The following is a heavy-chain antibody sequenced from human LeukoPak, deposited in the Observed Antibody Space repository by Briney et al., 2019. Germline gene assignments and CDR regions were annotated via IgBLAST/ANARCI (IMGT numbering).Heavy chain of an antibody. CDR1: GDSITNYF. D-gene: IGHD2-15*01. CDR2: IYYTGNT. V-gene: IGHV4-59*01. CDR3: ARGRVAYSAYYFDY. J-gene: IGHJ4*02. Sequence: SETVSLTCTVSGDSITNYFWSWIRQPPGKGLEWIGYIYYTGNTNYKPSLKSRVTISVDMSTNQFSLRLRSVTAADTAVYYCARGRVAYSAYYFDYWGRGTLVTVSS.